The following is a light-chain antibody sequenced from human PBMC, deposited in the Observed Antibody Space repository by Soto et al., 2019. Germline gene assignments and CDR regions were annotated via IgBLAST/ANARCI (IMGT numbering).Light chain of an antibody. CDR1: PSVSGY. V-gene: IGKV3-11*01. CDR3: QQRSVWPPVI. Sequence: EIVLTQSPATLSLSPGERATLSCRASPSVSGYLAWYQQKPGQAPRRLIYGVSNRAPGIPARFSGSGSGTDFTLTISSLEPEDFAVYYCQQRSVWPPVIFGPGTKVDIK. CDR2: GVS. J-gene: IGKJ3*01.